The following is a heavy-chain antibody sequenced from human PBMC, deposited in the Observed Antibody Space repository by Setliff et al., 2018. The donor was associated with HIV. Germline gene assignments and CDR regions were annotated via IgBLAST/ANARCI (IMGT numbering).Heavy chain of an antibody. CDR2: LYPGDSDT. D-gene: IGHD3-22*01. Sequence: GESLKISCKTSGYSFTTYWIGWVRQMPGKGLEWMAILYPGDSDTRYSPSFQSQVTVSADKSIGTAYLQWNSLKASDTALYFCARAPNSPYYSNVWYADHWGQGTLGTVPQ. V-gene: IGHV5-51*01. J-gene: IGHJ5*02. CDR1: GYSFTTYW. CDR3: ARAPNSPYYSNVWYADH.